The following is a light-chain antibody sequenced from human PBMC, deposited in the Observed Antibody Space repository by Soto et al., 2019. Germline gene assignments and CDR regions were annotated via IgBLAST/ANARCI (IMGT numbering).Light chain of an antibody. V-gene: IGKV1-17*02. J-gene: IGKJ4*01. Sequence: DIQMAQSPSSLSASVGDRVTITCRASQGIRTDLGWYQQKRGKSPQRLIYAAFTLQRGVQSRFSCGGSGTEFTLTISNLQPEDIATYYCIQHNSDPLTFGGGTRVEIK. CDR2: AAF. CDR1: QGIRTD. CDR3: IQHNSDPLT.